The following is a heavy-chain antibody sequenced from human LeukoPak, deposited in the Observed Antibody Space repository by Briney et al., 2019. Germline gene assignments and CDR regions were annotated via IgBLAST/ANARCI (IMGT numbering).Heavy chain of an antibody. J-gene: IGHJ5*02. CDR3: ARGSGSYLNWFDP. CDR2: IYYSGST. Sequence: SETLSLTCTVSGGSISSGDYYWSWIRQPPGKGLEWIGYIYYSGSTYYNPSLKSRVTISVDTSKNQLSLKLSSVTAADTAVYYCARGSGSYLNWFDPWGQGTLVTVSS. V-gene: IGHV4-30-4*01. D-gene: IGHD1-26*01. CDR1: GGSISSGDYY.